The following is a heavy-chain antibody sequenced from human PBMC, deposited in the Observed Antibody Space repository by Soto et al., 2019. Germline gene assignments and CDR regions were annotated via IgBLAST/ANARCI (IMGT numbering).Heavy chain of an antibody. V-gene: IGHV1-69*12. CDR2: IIPIFRTP. Sequence: QVQLVQSGAEVKKPGSSVKVSCKASGGTFSSYAISWVRQAPGQGLEWMGGIIPIFRTPDYAQKFQGRVTITADESTSTAYMELSSLRSEDTAVYYCARDKDLPRSGGNYYYSMDVWGQGTTVTVSS. D-gene: IGHD3-3*01. CDR3: ARDKDLPRSGGNYYYSMDV. CDR1: GGTFSSYA. J-gene: IGHJ6*02.